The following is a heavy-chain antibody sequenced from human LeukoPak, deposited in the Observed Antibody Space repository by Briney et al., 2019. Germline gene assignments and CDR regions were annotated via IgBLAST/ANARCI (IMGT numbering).Heavy chain of an antibody. J-gene: IGHJ6*03. V-gene: IGHV1-69*13. Sequence: SVKVSCKASGDTFSNYAISWVRQAPGQGLEWMAVIIPVFAIADSAQKFQGRVTITADESTSTVYMEMSSLTSEDTAMYYCARLGYDSSELDYDYYYIDVWGKGTTVTVSS. CDR1: GDTFSNYA. CDR3: ARLGYDSSELDYDYYYIDV. CDR2: IIPVFAIA. D-gene: IGHD3-22*01.